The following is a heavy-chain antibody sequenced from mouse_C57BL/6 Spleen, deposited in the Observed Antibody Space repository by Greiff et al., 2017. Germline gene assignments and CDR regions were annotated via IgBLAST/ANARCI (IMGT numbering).Heavy chain of an antibody. CDR3: ARQDYFYY. V-gene: IGHV5-6*01. Sequence: EVKLVESGGDLVKPGGSLKLSCAASGFTFSSYGMSWVRQTPDKRLEWVATISSGGSYTYYPDSVKGRFTISRDNAKNTLYLQMSSLKSEDTAMYYCARQDYFYYWGQGTTLAVAS. CDR1: GFTFSSYG. J-gene: IGHJ2*01. CDR2: ISSGGSYT.